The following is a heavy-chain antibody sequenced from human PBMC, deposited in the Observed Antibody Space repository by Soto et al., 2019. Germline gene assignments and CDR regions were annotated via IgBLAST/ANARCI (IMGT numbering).Heavy chain of an antibody. D-gene: IGHD3-10*01. V-gene: IGHV4-39*01. CDR3: ATFEIDAGGSNSRPYHFDY. CDR2: IYFSGRA. J-gene: IGHJ4*02. Sequence: SETLSLACPVSRDSISSSSNDYWGWTRQPPGKGLEWIGSIYFSGRAYYSPSLKSRVPISVDTSKTQFSLTLNSVTAADSEVYSCATFEIDAGGSNSRPYHFDYWGQVTLVTVAS. CDR1: RDSISSSSNDY.